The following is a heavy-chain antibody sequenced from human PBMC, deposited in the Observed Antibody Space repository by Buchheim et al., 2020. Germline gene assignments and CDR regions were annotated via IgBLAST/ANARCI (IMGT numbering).Heavy chain of an antibody. V-gene: IGHV4-39*07. J-gene: IGHJ6*02. D-gene: IGHD3-10*01. CDR2: IYYSGTT. CDR3: ARERGSQNYYYYCMDV. Sequence: QLQLQESGPGLVKPAETLSLTCTVSGGSLSSSSYYWGWIRQPPGKGLEWLGSIYYSGTTNYNPSLKSRVTISIDQGSMQFSLRLTSVTAADTAVYYCARERGSQNYYYYCMDVWGQGTT. CDR1: GGSLSSSSYY.